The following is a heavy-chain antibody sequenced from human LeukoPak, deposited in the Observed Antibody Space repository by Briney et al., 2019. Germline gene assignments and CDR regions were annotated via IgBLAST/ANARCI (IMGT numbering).Heavy chain of an antibody. Sequence: GGSLRFSCAASGFTFSMYWMSWVRQAPGKGPEWVANIKVDGSEIYYVDSVKGRFTISRDNAKNSLYLQMNSLRAEDTAVYYCTRDRQGPRLYEMDIWGQGTTVTVSS. V-gene: IGHV3-7*01. CDR2: IKVDGSEI. CDR3: TRDRQGPRLYEMDI. CDR1: GFTFSMYW. D-gene: IGHD2-8*01. J-gene: IGHJ6*02.